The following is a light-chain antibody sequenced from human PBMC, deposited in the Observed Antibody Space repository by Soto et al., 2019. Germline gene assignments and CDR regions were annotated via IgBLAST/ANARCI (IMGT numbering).Light chain of an antibody. CDR1: QSISSTY. J-gene: IGKJ1*01. Sequence: EIVLTQSPGTLSLSPGERATLSCRASQSISSTYLAWYQQKPGQAPRLLIYGISSRATGIPDRFSGSGSGTHFTLTISRLEPEDFAVYYCQQYGRSRTFGQGTKVEIK. CDR3: QQYGRSRT. CDR2: GIS. V-gene: IGKV3-20*01.